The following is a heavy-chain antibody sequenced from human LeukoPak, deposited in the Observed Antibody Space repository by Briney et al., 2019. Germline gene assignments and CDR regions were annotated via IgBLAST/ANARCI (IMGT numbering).Heavy chain of an antibody. D-gene: IGHD3-9*01. V-gene: IGHV4-59*01. CDR3: ASSPSYYDILTGYSLYGMDV. CDR1: GGSISSYY. J-gene: IGHJ6*02. CDR2: TYYSGST. Sequence: SETLSLTCTVSGGSISSYYWSWIRQPPGKGLEWIGYTYYSGSTNYNPSLKSRVTISVDTSKNQFSLKLSSVTAADTAVYYCASSPSYYDILTGYSLYGMDVWGQGTTVTVSS.